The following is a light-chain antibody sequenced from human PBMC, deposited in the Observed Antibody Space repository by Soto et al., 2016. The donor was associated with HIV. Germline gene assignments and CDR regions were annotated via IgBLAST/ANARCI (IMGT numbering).Light chain of an antibody. J-gene: IGKJ5*01. Sequence: DIQMTQSPSSLSAYIGDRVTITCRASQMINSYVNWYQQRPGKAPKLLICAATSLHVGVPSRFTGGGSGTDFSLTITNLQPEDFATYYCQQSFSIPLTFGQGIRLEI. CDR3: QQSFSIPLT. CDR2: AAT. V-gene: IGKV1-39*01. CDR1: QMINSY.